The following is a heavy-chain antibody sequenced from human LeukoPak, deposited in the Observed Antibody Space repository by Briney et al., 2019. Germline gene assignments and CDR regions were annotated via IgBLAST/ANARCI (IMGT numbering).Heavy chain of an antibody. Sequence: SETLSLTCTVSGGSISSYYWSWIRQPPGKGLEWIGYIYYSGSTNYNPSLKSRVTISVDTSKNQFSLKLSSVTAADTAAYYCARYSNYANYFDYWGQGTLVTVSS. CDR3: ARYSNYANYFDY. CDR1: GGSISSYY. D-gene: IGHD4-11*01. V-gene: IGHV4-59*12. CDR2: IYYSGST. J-gene: IGHJ4*02.